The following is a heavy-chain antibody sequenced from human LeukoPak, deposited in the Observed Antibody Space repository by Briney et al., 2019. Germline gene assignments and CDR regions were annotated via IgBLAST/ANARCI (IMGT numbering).Heavy chain of an antibody. CDR1: GGSISSYY. D-gene: IGHD2-8*01. V-gene: IGHV4-59*08. Sequence: PSETLSLTCTVSGGSISSYYWSWIRQPPGKGLEWIGYIYYSGSTNYNPSLKSRVTISVDTSKNQFSLKLSSVTAADTAVYYCARHQMGPLGIDYWGQGTLVTVSS. CDR3: ARHQMGPLGIDY. CDR2: IYYSGST. J-gene: IGHJ4*02.